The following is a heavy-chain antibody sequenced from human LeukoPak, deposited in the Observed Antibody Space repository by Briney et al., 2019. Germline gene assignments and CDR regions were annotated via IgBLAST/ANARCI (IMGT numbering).Heavy chain of an antibody. D-gene: IGHD1-26*01. CDR1: GFTFSSYS. CDR2: VSTGSNYI. Sequence: AGGSLRLSCTASGFTFSSYSLNWVRQAPGKGLEWVSSVSTGSNYIYYADSVKGRFTISRDNDKNSLYLQMNSLRVEDTAVYYCARLPIELYSGSYPDYWGQGTLVTVSS. V-gene: IGHV3-21*01. J-gene: IGHJ4*02. CDR3: ARLPIELYSGSYPDY.